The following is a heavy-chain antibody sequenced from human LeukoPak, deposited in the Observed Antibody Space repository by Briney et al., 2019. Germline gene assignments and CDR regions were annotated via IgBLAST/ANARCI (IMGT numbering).Heavy chain of an antibody. CDR1: GFTFSSYS. Sequence: GGSLRLSCAASGFTFSSYSMNWVRQAPGKGLEWVSSISSSSSYIYYADSVKGRFTISRDNAKNSLYLQMNSLRAEDTAVYYCARDLGDYGDYRNFDYWGQGTLVTVSS. CDR2: ISSSSSYI. V-gene: IGHV3-21*01. D-gene: IGHD4-17*01. J-gene: IGHJ4*02. CDR3: ARDLGDYGDYRNFDY.